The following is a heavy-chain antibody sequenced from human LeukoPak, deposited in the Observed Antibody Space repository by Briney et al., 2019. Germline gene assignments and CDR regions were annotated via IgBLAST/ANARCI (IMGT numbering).Heavy chain of an antibody. Sequence: GGSLRLSCAASGFTVSSNYMSWVRQAPGKGLEWVSVIYSGGSTYYADSVKGRFTISRDNSKNTLYLQMNSLRAEDTAVYYCAREKGSSRYFDYWGQGTLVTVSS. D-gene: IGHD6-13*01. CDR3: AREKGSSRYFDY. CDR1: GFTVSSNY. CDR2: IYSGGST. J-gene: IGHJ4*02. V-gene: IGHV3-66*02.